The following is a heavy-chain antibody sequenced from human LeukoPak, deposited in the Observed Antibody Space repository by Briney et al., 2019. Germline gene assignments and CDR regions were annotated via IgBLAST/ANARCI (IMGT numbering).Heavy chain of an antibody. D-gene: IGHD3-22*01. V-gene: IGHV1-8*01. J-gene: IGHJ4*02. Sequence: GASVKVSCKASGYTFTSYDINWVRQATGQGLEWMGWMNPNSGNTGYAQKFQGRVTMTRNTSISTAYMELSSLRSEDTAVYYCARGRKGPFITMIVVVIDYYFDYSGQGTLVTVSS. CDR1: GYTFTSYD. CDR3: ARGRKGPFITMIVVVIDYYFDY. CDR2: MNPNSGNT.